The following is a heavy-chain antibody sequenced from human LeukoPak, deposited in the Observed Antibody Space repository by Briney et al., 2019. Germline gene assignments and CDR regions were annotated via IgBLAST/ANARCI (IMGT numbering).Heavy chain of an antibody. Sequence: SETLSLTCSVSGGSVSSGISYWSWIRQPPGKGLEWIGEINHSGSTNYNPSLKSRVTISVDTSKNQFSLKLSSVTAADTAVYYCARGTGRNYYGSGSYYRGRNWFDPWGQGTLVTVSS. V-gene: IGHV4-34*01. CDR2: INHSGST. CDR3: ARGTGRNYYGSGSYYRGRNWFDP. CDR1: GGSVSSGISY. D-gene: IGHD3-10*01. J-gene: IGHJ5*02.